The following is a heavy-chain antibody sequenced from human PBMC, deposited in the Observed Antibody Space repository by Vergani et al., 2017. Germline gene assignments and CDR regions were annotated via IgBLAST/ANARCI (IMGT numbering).Heavy chain of an antibody. D-gene: IGHD3-10*01. Sequence: EVQLVESGGGLVQPGGSLRLSCSASRFTFSSYAMHWVRQAPGKGLEYVSAISSNGGSTYYADSVKGRFTISRDNSKNTLYLQMSSLRAEDTAVYYCVTRGAYFGELRDVHDYWGQGTLVTVSS. CDR3: VTRGAYFGELRDVHDY. J-gene: IGHJ4*02. CDR2: ISSNGGST. V-gene: IGHV3-64D*06. CDR1: RFTFSSYA.